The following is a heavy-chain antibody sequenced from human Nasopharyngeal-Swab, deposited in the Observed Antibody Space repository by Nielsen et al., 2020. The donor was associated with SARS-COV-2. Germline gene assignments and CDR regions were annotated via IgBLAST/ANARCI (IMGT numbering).Heavy chain of an antibody. J-gene: IGHJ4*02. CDR3: TTDFYFDY. CDR1: GFIFSASA. V-gene: IGHV3-73*01. Sequence: GASLKISCAASGFIFSASAIHWVRPASGKGLAWGGRIGDKDHNYATTYGASVQGRFTISRDDSKNTAFLQMDSLKTEDTALYYCTTDFYFDYWGQGTLVTVSS. CDR2: IGDKDHNYAT.